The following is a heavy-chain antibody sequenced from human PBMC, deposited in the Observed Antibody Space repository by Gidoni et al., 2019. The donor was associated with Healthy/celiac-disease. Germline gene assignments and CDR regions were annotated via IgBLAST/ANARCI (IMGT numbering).Heavy chain of an antibody. Sequence: QLQLQESGPGLVKPSATLSLTCTVSGASISSSSYYWGWIRQPPGKGLEWIGSIYYSGSTYYNPALKSRVTISVDTSKNQFSLKLSSVTAADTAVYYCARQLLGDAFDIWGQGTMVTVSS. V-gene: IGHV4-39*01. D-gene: IGHD1-26*01. J-gene: IGHJ3*02. CDR2: IYYSGST. CDR3: ARQLLGDAFDI. CDR1: GASISSSSYY.